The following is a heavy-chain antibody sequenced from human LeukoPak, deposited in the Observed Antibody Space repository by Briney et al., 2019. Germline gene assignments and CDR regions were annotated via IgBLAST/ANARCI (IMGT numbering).Heavy chain of an antibody. V-gene: IGHV3-7*01. CDR3: ARKDLEAYWYFDL. Sequence: GGSLRLSCAASGFTFRSHWMNWVRRAPGKGLEWVANIREDGSETYYVDSVKGRFTISRDNAKNSLILQMDSLRVDDTAVYYCARKDLEAYWYFDLWGRGTLVTVSS. CDR2: IREDGSET. J-gene: IGHJ2*01. CDR1: GFTFRSHW. D-gene: IGHD3-16*01.